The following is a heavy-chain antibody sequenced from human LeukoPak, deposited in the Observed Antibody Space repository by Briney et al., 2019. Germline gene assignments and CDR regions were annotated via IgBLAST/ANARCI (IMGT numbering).Heavy chain of an antibody. CDR1: GFTFSDYY. D-gene: IGHD3-10*01. V-gene: IGHV3-11*01. CDR3: ARIGSAGGSGSYPSEDYYYYMDV. Sequence: GGSLRLSCAASGFTFSDYYMNWIRQAPGKGLEWVSYISSSGDTIYYADSVKGRFTISRDNAKNSLYLQMNSLRAEDTAVYYCARIGSAGGSGSYPSEDYYYYMDVWGKGTTVTVSS. CDR2: ISSSGDTI. J-gene: IGHJ6*03.